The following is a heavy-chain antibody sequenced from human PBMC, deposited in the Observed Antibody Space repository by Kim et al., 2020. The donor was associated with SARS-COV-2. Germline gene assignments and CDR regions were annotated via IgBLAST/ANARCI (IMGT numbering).Heavy chain of an antibody. Sequence: GGSLRLSCKASGFTLTKYSMHWVRQAPGTGLEWVAFVSYDGSGKYYGETVKGRFTISRDTSKNTLFLQMDSLRAGDTAVYYCTRGAVSGNDARGIWGQGSLVSVSS. D-gene: IGHD6-19*01. J-gene: IGHJ3*02. CDR3: TRGAVSGNDARGI. V-gene: IGHV3-30*03. CDR2: VSYDGSGK. CDR1: GFTLTKYS.